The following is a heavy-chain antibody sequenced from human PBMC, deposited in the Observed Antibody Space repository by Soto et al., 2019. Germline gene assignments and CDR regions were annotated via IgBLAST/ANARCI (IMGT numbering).Heavy chain of an antibody. V-gene: IGHV3-23*01. CDR2: ISGSGGST. D-gene: IGHD1-26*01. CDR1: GFTFSSYE. Sequence: PGGSLRLSCAASGFTFSSYEMSWVRQAPGKGLEWVSAISGSGGSTYYADSVKGRFTISRDNSKNTLYLQMNSLRAEDTAVYYCAVGQVYSGSYHTGYYYGMDVWGQGTTVTVSS. J-gene: IGHJ6*02. CDR3: AVGQVYSGSYHTGYYYGMDV.